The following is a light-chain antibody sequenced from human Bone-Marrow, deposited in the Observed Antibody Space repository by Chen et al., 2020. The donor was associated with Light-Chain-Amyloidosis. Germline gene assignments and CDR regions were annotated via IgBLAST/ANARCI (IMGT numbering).Light chain of an antibody. CDR3: QSYQGSSQGV. J-gene: IGLJ3*02. CDR2: EVD. V-gene: IGLV6-57*01. Sequence: NFMLTQPHSVSESPGKTVIISCTRSSGSIATNYVQWYQQRPGRSPTTVIYEVDQRPSGVPDRFSGSIDGSSNSTSLTISGLKTEDEADYYCQSYQGSSQGVFGGGTKLTVL. CDR1: SGSIATNY.